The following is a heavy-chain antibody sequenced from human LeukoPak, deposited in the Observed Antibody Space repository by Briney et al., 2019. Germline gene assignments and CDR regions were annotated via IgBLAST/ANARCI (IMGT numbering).Heavy chain of an antibody. CDR1: GGSISSSSYY. CDR3: ARLSVGSGSYYQSYYYYYMDV. D-gene: IGHD3-10*01. Sequence: SETLSLTCTVSGGSISSSSYYWGWIRQPPGTGLEWIGSIYYSGSTYYNPSLKSRVTISVDTSKNQFSLKLSSVTAADTAVYYCARLSVGSGSYYQSYYYYYMDVWGKGTTVTISS. V-gene: IGHV4-39*01. CDR2: IYYSGST. J-gene: IGHJ6*03.